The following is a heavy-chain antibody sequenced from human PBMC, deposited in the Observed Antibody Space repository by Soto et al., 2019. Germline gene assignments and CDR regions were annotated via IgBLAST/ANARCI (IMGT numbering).Heavy chain of an antibody. Sequence: ASVKVSCKASGYTFTNYYMHWVRQAPGQELEWMGVINPGASATTYAQKFQGRVTMTSDTSTSTVYVEVSSLRSEDTALYYCAREFLTYYGMDVWGQGTTVTVSS. CDR1: GYTFTNYY. CDR2: INPGASAT. V-gene: IGHV1-46*01. J-gene: IGHJ6*02. CDR3: AREFLTYYGMDV.